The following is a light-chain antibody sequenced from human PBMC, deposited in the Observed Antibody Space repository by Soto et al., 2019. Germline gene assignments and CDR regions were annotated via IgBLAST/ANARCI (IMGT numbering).Light chain of an antibody. CDR3: SSYTSSITPYA. CDR1: ITDIGAYNY. V-gene: IGLV2-14*01. CDR2: GVS. Sequence: QSALTQPASVSGSPGQSITISCTGTITDIGAYNYVSWYQQHPGKAPKLLIYGVSSRPSGVSNRFSGSKSGNAAYLTISGLQADDEAEYYCSSYTSSITPYAFGTGTKVTVL. J-gene: IGLJ1*01.